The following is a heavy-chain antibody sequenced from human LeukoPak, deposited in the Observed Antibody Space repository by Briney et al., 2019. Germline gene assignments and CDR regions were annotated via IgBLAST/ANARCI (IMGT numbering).Heavy chain of an antibody. CDR3: ARTTTVRYYYYYMDV. J-gene: IGHJ6*03. Sequence: SETLSLTCTVSGGSISSYYWSWIRQPPGKGLGWIGYIYTSGSTNYNPSLKSRVTISVDTSKNQFSLKLSSVTAADTAVYYCARTTTVRYYYYYMDVWGKGTTVTVSS. CDR1: GGSISSYY. V-gene: IGHV4-4*09. D-gene: IGHD4-11*01. CDR2: IYTSGST.